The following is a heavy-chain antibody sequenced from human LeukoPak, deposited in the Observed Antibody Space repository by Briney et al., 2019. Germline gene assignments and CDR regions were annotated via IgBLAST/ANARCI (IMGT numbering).Heavy chain of an antibody. Sequence: GGSLRLSCAASGFTFSSYSMNWVRQAPGRGLEWVSSISSSSSYIYYADSVKGRFTISRDNAKNSLYLQMNSLRAEDTAVYYCARDRSGSSCDPWGQGTLVTVSS. CDR2: ISSSSSYI. J-gene: IGHJ5*02. D-gene: IGHD1-26*01. CDR1: GFTFSSYS. CDR3: ARDRSGSSCDP. V-gene: IGHV3-21*01.